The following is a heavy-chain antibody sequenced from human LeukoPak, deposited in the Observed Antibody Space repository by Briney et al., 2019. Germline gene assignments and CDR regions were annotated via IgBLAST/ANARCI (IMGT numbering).Heavy chain of an antibody. J-gene: IGHJ4*02. Sequence: KPSETLSLTCTVSGGSISSYYWSWIRQPPGKGLEWIGYIYYSGSTNYNPSLKSRVTISVDTSKNQFCLKLSSVTAADTAVYYCAXNRRYFALGYWGQGTLVTVSS. CDR2: IYYSGST. CDR1: GGSISSYY. V-gene: IGHV4-59*12. D-gene: IGHD3-9*01. CDR3: AXNRRYFALGY.